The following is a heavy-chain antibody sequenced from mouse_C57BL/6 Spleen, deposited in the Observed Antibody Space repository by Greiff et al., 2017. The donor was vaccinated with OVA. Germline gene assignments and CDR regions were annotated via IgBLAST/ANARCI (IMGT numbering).Heavy chain of an antibody. V-gene: IGHV5-17*01. CDR2: ISSGSSTI. CDR1: GFTFSDYG. D-gene: IGHD2-4*01. CDR3: ARTYYDYDLAY. Sequence: EVKLVESGGGLVKPGGSLKLSCAASGFTFSDYGMHWVRQAPEKGLEWVAYISSGSSTIYYADTVKGRFTISRDNAKNTLFLQMTSLRSEDTAMYYCARTYYDYDLAYWGQGTLVTVSA. J-gene: IGHJ3*01.